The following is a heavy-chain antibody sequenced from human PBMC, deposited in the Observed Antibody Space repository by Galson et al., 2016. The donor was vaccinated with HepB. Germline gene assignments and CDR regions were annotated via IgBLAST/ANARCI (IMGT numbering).Heavy chain of an antibody. V-gene: IGHV6-1*01. Sequence: CAISGDSVTSDITTWNWIRQSPSRGLEWLGRTYYRSKWFTDYAVSVEGRITINPDTSKNQFSLQLNSVTPEDTAVYYCARQYGTYFAYWGRGTLVTVSS. CDR1: GDSVTSDITT. D-gene: IGHD4-17*01. CDR2: TYYRSKWFT. CDR3: ARQYGTYFAY. J-gene: IGHJ4*02.